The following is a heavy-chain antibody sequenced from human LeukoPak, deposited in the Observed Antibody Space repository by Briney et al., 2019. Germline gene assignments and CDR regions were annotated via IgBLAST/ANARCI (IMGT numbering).Heavy chain of an antibody. Sequence: GGSLRLSCAASGFTFSSYAMHWVRQAPGKGLEWVAVISYDGSNKYYADSVKGRFTISRDNSKNTLYLQMNSLRAEDTAVYYCARDWGPEGLGYCSSTSCPGDGYFDYWGQGTLVTVSS. CDR3: ARDWGPEGLGYCSSTSCPGDGYFDY. D-gene: IGHD2-2*01. V-gene: IGHV3-30-3*01. CDR2: ISYDGSNK. CDR1: GFTFSSYA. J-gene: IGHJ4*02.